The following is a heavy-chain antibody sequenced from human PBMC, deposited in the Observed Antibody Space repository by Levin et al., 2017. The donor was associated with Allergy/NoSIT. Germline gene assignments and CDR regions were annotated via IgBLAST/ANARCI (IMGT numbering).Heavy chain of an antibody. D-gene: IGHD2-2*01. Sequence: LSLTCAASGFTFSSSAMSWVRQAPGKGLEWVSAISGSGGSTYYADSVKGRFTISRDNSKNTLYLQMNSLRAEDTAVYYCAKGGYQLLEPLDYWGQGTLVTVSS. J-gene: IGHJ4*02. CDR2: ISGSGGST. V-gene: IGHV3-23*01. CDR3: AKGGYQLLEPLDY. CDR1: GFTFSSSA.